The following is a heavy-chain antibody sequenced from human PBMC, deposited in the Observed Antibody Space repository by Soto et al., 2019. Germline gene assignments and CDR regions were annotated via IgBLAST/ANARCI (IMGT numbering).Heavy chain of an antibody. Sequence: QVQLVESGGGVVQPGRSLRLSCAASGFTFSSYGMHWVRQAPGKGLECVAVISYDGSNKSYADSVKGRFTISRDNSKNTLYLQMTSLRAEDTAVYYCAKGPAIVLVPAAMNYYYGMDVWGQGTTVTVSS. D-gene: IGHD2-2*01. CDR2: ISYDGSNK. CDR1: GFTFSSYG. V-gene: IGHV3-30*18. J-gene: IGHJ6*02. CDR3: AKGPAIVLVPAAMNYYYGMDV.